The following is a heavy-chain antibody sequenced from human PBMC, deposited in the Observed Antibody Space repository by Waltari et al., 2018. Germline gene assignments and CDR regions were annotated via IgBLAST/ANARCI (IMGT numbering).Heavy chain of an antibody. Sequence: EVQLLESGGGLVQPGGSLRLSCAASGFTFSSYAMSWVRQAPGKGLEWVSAISGSGVSTYDADSVKGRFTISRDNSKNTLYLQMNSLRAEDTAVYYCAKGSGLYYGMDVWGQGTTVTVSS. D-gene: IGHD2-21*02. V-gene: IGHV3-23*01. CDR3: AKGSGLYYGMDV. J-gene: IGHJ6*02. CDR1: GFTFSSYA. CDR2: ISGSGVST.